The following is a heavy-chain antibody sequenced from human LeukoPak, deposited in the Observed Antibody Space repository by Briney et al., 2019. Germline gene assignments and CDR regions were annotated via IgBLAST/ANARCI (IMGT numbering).Heavy chain of an antibody. Sequence: GGSLRLSCAASGFTFSTYAMHWVRQAPGKGLEWVAAISYDGSNKNYADSAKGRFTISRDNSKNTLYLQMNSLRAEDTAVYYCARGVRIAVAGYIDYWGQGTLVTVSS. J-gene: IGHJ4*02. CDR1: GFTFSTYA. D-gene: IGHD6-19*01. CDR3: ARGVRIAVAGYIDY. V-gene: IGHV3-30*04. CDR2: ISYDGSNK.